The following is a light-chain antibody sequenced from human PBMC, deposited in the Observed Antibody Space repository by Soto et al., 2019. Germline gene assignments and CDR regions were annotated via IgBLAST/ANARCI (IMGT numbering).Light chain of an antibody. CDR1: QSVSIH. CDR2: DTS. Sequence: ETVMTQSPGTLSVSLGERATLSCRASQSVSIHLAWYQQKPGQAPRLLIYDTSTRATGIPARFSGSGSGTDFTLTISRLEPEDFAVYYCQQRSNWPLTFGGGTKVDI. CDR3: QQRSNWPLT. J-gene: IGKJ4*01. V-gene: IGKV3-11*01.